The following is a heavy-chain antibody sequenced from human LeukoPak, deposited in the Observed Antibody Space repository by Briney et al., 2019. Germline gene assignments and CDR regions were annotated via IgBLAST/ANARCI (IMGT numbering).Heavy chain of an antibody. V-gene: IGHV4-59*08. CDR1: GGSISTYY. D-gene: IGHD1-26*01. J-gene: IGHJ4*02. Sequence: PSETLSLTCTVSGGSISTYYWSWIRQPPGKGLEWIGYIDYSGSTNYNTSLKSRVTISVDTSRNQFSLKLSSVTAADTAVYYCARVPGVRGSYTRYYFDYWGQGTLVTVSS. CDR2: IDYSGST. CDR3: ARVPGVRGSYTRYYFDY.